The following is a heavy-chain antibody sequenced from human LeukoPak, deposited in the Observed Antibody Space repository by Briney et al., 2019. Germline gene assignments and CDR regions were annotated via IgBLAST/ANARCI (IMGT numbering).Heavy chain of an antibody. V-gene: IGHV4-34*01. Sequence: SETLSLTCAVYGGSFSGYYWSWIRQPPGKGLEWIGEINHSGSTNYNPSLKSRVTISVDTSKNQFSLKLSSVTAADTAVYYCARDRGYVSPDSYYYYMDVWGKGTTVTVSS. CDR2: INHSGST. D-gene: IGHD3-22*01. J-gene: IGHJ6*03. CDR3: ARDRGYVSPDSYYYYMDV. CDR1: GGSFSGYY.